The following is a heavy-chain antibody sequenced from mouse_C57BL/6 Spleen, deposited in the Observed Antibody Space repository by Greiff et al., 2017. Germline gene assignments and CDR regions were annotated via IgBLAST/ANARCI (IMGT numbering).Heavy chain of an antibody. D-gene: IGHD1-1*01. CDR3: ARDHYYGSMDY. CDR2: IYPGDGDT. J-gene: IGHJ4*01. Sequence: QVQLQQSGAELVKPGASVKISCKASGYAFSSYWMNWVKQRPGKGLEWIGQIYPGDGDTNYNGKFKGKATLTADKSSSTAYMQLSSLTSEDSAVYFCARDHYYGSMDYWGQGTSVTVSS. CDR1: GYAFSSYW. V-gene: IGHV1-80*01.